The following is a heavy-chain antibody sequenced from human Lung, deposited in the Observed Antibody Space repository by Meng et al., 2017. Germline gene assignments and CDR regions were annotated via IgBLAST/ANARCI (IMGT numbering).Heavy chain of an antibody. Sequence: QLQLQESGPGLVKPSETLSLSCTVAGGSISSSSYYWGWTRQPPGKGLEWIGSIDNTGSTHYNPSLKSRVSMSVDTSKNQFSLRLNSVTAADTAVYYCVRLDSELLNWFDPWGQGTLVTVSS. CDR1: GGSISSSSYY. CDR3: VRLDSELLNWFDP. V-gene: IGHV4-39*01. CDR2: IDNTGST. D-gene: IGHD1-26*01. J-gene: IGHJ5*02.